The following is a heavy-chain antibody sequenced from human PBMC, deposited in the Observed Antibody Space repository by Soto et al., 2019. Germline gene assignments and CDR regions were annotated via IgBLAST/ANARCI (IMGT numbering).Heavy chain of an antibody. D-gene: IGHD6-13*01. Sequence: QVQLVQSGAEVKKPGSSVKVSCKASGGTFSSYAISWVRQAPGQGLEWMGGIIPIFGTANYAQKFQGRVTITADESTRTAYMELSSLRSEETAVYYCARDLGSSWTRRWYFDLWGRGTLVTVSS. CDR3: ARDLGSSWTRRWYFDL. V-gene: IGHV1-69*12. CDR2: IIPIFGTA. J-gene: IGHJ2*01. CDR1: GGTFSSYA.